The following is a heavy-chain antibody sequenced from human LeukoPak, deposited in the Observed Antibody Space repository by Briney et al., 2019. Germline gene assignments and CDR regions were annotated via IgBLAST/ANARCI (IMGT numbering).Heavy chain of an antibody. Sequence: GESLKISCKGSGYSLTSYWIGWVRQMPGKGLEWMGIIYPGDSDTRYSPSFQGQVTISADKSISTAYLQWSSLKASDTAMYYCARRTYYYDSSGYYYYYFDYWGQGTLVTVSS. D-gene: IGHD3-22*01. CDR3: ARRTYYYDSSGYYYYYFDY. V-gene: IGHV5-51*01. J-gene: IGHJ4*02. CDR1: GYSLTSYW. CDR2: IYPGDSDT.